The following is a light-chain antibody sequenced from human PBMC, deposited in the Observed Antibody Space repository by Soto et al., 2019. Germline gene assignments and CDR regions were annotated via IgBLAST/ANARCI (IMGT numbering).Light chain of an antibody. J-gene: IGLJ2*01. CDR2: RND. CDR3: AAWDDSLSGRGV. CDR1: SSNIGNNY. V-gene: IGLV1-47*01. Sequence: HSVLTQPPSASGTPGQRVTISCSGSSSNIGNNYVYWYQLVPGTAPKLLIYRNDQRPSGVSDRFSGSRSGTSASLAISGLRSEDEADYYCAAWDDSLSGRGVFGGGTKLTVL.